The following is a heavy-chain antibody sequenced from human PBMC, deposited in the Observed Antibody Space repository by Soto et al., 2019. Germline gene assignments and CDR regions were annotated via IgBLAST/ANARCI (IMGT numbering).Heavy chain of an antibody. CDR1: GGSISSGDYY. Sequence: SETLSLTCTVSGGSISSGDYYWSWIRQPPGKGLEWIGYIYYSGSTYYNPSLKSRVTISVDTSKNQFSLKLSSVTAADTAVYYCARGFTRWGNGMDVWGQGTTVTVSS. CDR3: ARGFTRWGNGMDV. J-gene: IGHJ6*02. CDR2: IYYSGST. V-gene: IGHV4-30-4*01. D-gene: IGHD3-16*01.